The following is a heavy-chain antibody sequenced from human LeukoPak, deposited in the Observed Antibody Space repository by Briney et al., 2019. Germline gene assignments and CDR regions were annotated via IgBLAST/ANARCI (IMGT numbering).Heavy chain of an antibody. D-gene: IGHD3-22*01. J-gene: IGHJ5*02. CDR1: GYTFTSYY. CDR2: INPSGGST. CDR3: ASSQRYYYDSSGLGSWFDP. V-gene: IGHV1-46*01. Sequence: GASVKVSCKASGYTFTSYYMHWVRQAPGLGLEWMGIINPSGGSTSYAQKFQGRVTMTRDMSTSTVYMELSSLRSEDTAVYYCASSQRYYYDSSGLGSWFDPWGQGTLVTVSS.